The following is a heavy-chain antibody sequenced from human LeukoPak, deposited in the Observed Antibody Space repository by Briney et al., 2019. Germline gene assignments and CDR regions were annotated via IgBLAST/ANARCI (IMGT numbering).Heavy chain of an antibody. Sequence: GASVKVSCKASGYTFTSYGISWVRQAPGQGLEWMGWISAYNGNTNYAQKLQGRVTMTTDTSTSTAYMEPRSLRSDDTAVYYCARGGRFGELSRLYGMDVWGKGTTVTVSP. V-gene: IGHV1-18*04. CDR2: ISAYNGNT. CDR1: GYTFTSYG. D-gene: IGHD3-10*01. CDR3: ARGGRFGELSRLYGMDV. J-gene: IGHJ6*04.